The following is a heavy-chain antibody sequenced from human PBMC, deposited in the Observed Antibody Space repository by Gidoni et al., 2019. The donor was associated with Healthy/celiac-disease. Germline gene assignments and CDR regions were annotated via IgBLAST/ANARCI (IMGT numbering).Heavy chain of an antibody. CDR1: GFTFDDYA. CDR2: ISWNSGSI. CDR3: AKEKFSQQSGVLVFDY. J-gene: IGHJ4*02. V-gene: IGHV3-9*01. D-gene: IGHD6-13*01. Sequence: EVQLVESGGGLVQPGRSLRLSCAASGFTFDDYAMHWVRQAPGKGLEWVSGISWNSGSIGYADSVKGRFTISRDNAKNSLYLQMNSLRAEDTALYYCAKEKFSQQSGVLVFDYWGQGTLVTVSS.